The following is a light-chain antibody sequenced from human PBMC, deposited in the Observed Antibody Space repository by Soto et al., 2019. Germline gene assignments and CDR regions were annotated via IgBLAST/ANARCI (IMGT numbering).Light chain of an antibody. Sequence: EIVMTQSPATLSVSPAERATLSCRASQSVSSNLAWYQQKPGQAPRLLIYGASTRATGIPARFSGSGSGTEFTLTISSLQSEDFAVYYCQHYHNWPPWTFGQGTRVEIK. CDR1: QSVSSN. CDR2: GAS. CDR3: QHYHNWPPWT. V-gene: IGKV3-15*01. J-gene: IGKJ1*01.